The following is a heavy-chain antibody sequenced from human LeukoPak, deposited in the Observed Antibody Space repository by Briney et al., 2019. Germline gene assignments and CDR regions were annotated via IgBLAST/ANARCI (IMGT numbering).Heavy chain of an antibody. D-gene: IGHD4-17*01. J-gene: IGHJ4*02. CDR3: AKDSVTTTPYFDY. CDR1: GFTVSSNY. CDR2: IYSDGST. Sequence: SGGSLRLSCAASGFTVSSNYMSWVRQAPGKGLEWVSVIYSDGSTYYADCVKGRFTISRDSSKNTLYLQMNSLRAEDTAVYYCAKDSVTTTPYFDYWGQGTLVTVSS. V-gene: IGHV3-66*01.